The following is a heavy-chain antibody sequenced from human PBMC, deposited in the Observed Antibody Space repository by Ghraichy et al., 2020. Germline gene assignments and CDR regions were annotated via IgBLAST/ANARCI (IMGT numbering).Heavy chain of an antibody. V-gene: IGHV4-4*09. Sequence: SETLSLTCTVSGGSISSYYWSWIRQPPGKGLEWIGYIYTSGSTNYNPSLKSRVTISVDTSKNQFSLKLSSVTAADTAVYYCASQNWNYGNWFDPWGQGTLVTVSS. CDR2: IYTSGST. CDR3: ASQNWNYGNWFDP. CDR1: GGSISSYY. J-gene: IGHJ5*02. D-gene: IGHD1-7*01.